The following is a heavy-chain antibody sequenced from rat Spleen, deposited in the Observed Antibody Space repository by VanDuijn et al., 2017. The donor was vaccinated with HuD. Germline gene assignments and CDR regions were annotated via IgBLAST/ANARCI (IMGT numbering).Heavy chain of an antibody. CDR2: ISTGGGNT. D-gene: IGHD4-3*01. V-gene: IGHV5S23*01. CDR3: VRQDTSGYSNWFTY. CDR1: GFTFRNYD. J-gene: IGHJ3*01. Sequence: EVQLVESDGGLVQPGRSLKLSCAASGFTFRNYDMAWVRQAPTKGLEWVASISTGGGNTYYRDSVKGRFTISRDNAKSTLYLQMDSLRSEDTATFYCVRQDTSGYSNWFTYWGQGTLVTVSS.